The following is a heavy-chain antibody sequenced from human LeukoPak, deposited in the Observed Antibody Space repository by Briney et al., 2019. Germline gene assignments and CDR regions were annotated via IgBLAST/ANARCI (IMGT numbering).Heavy chain of an antibody. Sequence: GGSLRLSCTGSGYPFSGYAMHGVRQAPGKGLEGVSAISGGSGGSTYYADSVKGRFTISRDNSKNTLYLHMNSLRADDTAVYYCAKLPTTVLTPPYYYGLDVWGQGTTVTVSS. V-gene: IGHV3-23*01. CDR1: GYPFSGYA. CDR2: ISGGSGGST. J-gene: IGHJ6*02. CDR3: AKLPTTVLTPPYYYGLDV. D-gene: IGHD4-17*01.